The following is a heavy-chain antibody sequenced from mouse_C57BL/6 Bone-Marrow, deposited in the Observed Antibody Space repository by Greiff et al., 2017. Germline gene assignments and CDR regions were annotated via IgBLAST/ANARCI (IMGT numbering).Heavy chain of an antibody. D-gene: IGHD4-1*01. CDR3: ATNWGFDY. CDR1: GYTFTSYT. CDR2: INPSSGYT. V-gene: IGHV1-4*01. Sequence: VKLKQSGAELARPGASVKMSCKASGYTFTSYTMHWVKQRPGQGLEWIGYINPSSGYTKYNQKFKDKATLTADKSSSTAYMQLSSLTSEDSAVYYCATNWGFDYWGQGTTLTVSS. J-gene: IGHJ2*01.